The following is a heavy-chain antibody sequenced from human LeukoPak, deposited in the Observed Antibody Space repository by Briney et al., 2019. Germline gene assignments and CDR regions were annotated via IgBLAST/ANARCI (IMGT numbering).Heavy chain of an antibody. Sequence: GGSLRLSCAASGFTFSSYGMHWVRQAPGKGLEWVAVISYDGSNKYYADSVKGRFTISRDNSKNTLYLQMDSLRAEDTAVYYCAKDAYCSSTSCYSNFDYWGQGTLVTVSS. D-gene: IGHD2-2*02. J-gene: IGHJ4*02. V-gene: IGHV3-30*18. CDR2: ISYDGSNK. CDR1: GFTFSSYG. CDR3: AKDAYCSSTSCYSNFDY.